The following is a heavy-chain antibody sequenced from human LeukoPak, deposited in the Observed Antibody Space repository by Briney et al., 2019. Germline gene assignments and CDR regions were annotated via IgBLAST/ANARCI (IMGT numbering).Heavy chain of an antibody. CDR3: ARELTGSNDFDY. V-gene: IGHV1-46*01. J-gene: IGHJ4*02. CDR1: GYTFTSYY. D-gene: IGHD1-20*01. Sequence: ASVRVSCKASGYTFTSYYMHWVRQAPGQGLEWMGIINPSAGSTSYAQKFQGRVTMTRDTSTSTVYMELSSLRSEDTAVYYCARELTGSNDFDYWGQGTLVTVSS. CDR2: INPSAGST.